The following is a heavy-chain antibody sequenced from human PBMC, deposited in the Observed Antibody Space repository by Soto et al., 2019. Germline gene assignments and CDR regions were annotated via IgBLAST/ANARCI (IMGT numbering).Heavy chain of an antibody. CDR2: LWYDGSNK. CDR3: AREYYYDSSGYTPPYFDL. Sequence: QVQLVESGGGVVQPGRSLRLSCAASGFTFSSYGMHWVRQAPGKGLEWVAVLWYDGSNKYYADSVKGRFTISRDNSKNKLYLQMNSLRAEDTAVYYCAREYYYDSSGYTPPYFDLWGRGTLVTVSS. J-gene: IGHJ2*01. V-gene: IGHV3-33*01. CDR1: GFTFSSYG. D-gene: IGHD3-22*01.